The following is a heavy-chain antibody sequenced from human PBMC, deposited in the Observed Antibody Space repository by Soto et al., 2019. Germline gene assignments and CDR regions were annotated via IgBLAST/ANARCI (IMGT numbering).Heavy chain of an antibody. CDR1: GFSFSSYG. CDR2: ISYDVTNK. V-gene: IGHV3-30*03. CDR3: AXDXXIAVXGTDYFDS. D-gene: IGHD6-19*01. Sequence: QVQLVESGGGVVQPGRSLRLSCAASGFSFSSYGMHWVRQAPGKGLEWVAVISYDVTNKYYADSVKGRFTISRDNSKXXXNXXXNXLXXXXXXXYXGAXDXXIAVXGTDYFDSWGQGTLVTVSS. J-gene: IGHJ4*02.